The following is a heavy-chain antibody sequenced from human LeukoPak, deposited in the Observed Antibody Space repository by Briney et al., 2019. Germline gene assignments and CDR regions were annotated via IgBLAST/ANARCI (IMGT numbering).Heavy chain of an antibody. CDR3: ARSYCSSTSCYPNLYYYYYMDV. D-gene: IGHD2-2*01. CDR1: GFTFSSYW. J-gene: IGHJ6*03. V-gene: IGHV3-74*01. Sequence: GGSLRLSCAASGFTFSSYWMHWVRQAPGKGLVWVSRINTDGSSTSYADSVKGRFTISRDNAKNTLYLQMNSLRAEDTAVYYCARSYCSSTSCYPNLYYYYYMDVWGKGTTVTVSS. CDR2: INTDGSST.